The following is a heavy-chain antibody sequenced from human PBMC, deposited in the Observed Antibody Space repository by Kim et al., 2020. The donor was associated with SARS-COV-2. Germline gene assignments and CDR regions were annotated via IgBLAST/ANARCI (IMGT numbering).Heavy chain of an antibody. Sequence: SETLSLTCTVSGGSISSYYWSWIRQPPGKGLEWIGYIYYSGSTNYNPSLKSRVTISVDTSKNQFSLKLSSVTAADTAVYYFARHGVLWFEELWVDYWGQGTLVTVSS. D-gene: IGHD3-10*01. J-gene: IGHJ4*02. CDR3: ARHGVLWFEELWVDY. V-gene: IGHV4-59*08. CDR1: GGSISSYY. CDR2: IYYSGST.